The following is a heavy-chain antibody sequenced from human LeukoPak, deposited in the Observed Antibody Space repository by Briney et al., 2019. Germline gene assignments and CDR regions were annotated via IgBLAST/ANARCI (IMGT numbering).Heavy chain of an antibody. J-gene: IGHJ4*02. CDR1: GYTFTSYG. Sequence: GASVKVSCKASGYTFTSYGIIWLRQAPGQGLEWMGWISAYNGNTNYAQKLQGRVTMTTDTSTSTAYMELRSLRSDDTAVYYCARGGEIRYFDWLLWDNFDYWCQGTLVTVSS. V-gene: IGHV1-18*01. D-gene: IGHD3-9*01. CDR2: ISAYNGNT. CDR3: ARGGEIRYFDWLLWDNFDY.